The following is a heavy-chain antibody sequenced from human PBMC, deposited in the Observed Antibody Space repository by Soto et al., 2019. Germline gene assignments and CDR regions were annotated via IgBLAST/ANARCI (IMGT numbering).Heavy chain of an antibody. Sequence: VKVSCKASGYTFTGYYMHWVRQAPGQGLEWMGWINPNSGGTNYAQKFQGWVTMTRDTSISTAYMELSRLRSDDTAVYYCARDPVRRDGYNLGYWGQGTLVTVSS. CDR3: ARDPVRRDGYNLGY. V-gene: IGHV1-2*04. D-gene: IGHD5-12*01. CDR1: GYTFTGYY. CDR2: INPNSGGT. J-gene: IGHJ4*02.